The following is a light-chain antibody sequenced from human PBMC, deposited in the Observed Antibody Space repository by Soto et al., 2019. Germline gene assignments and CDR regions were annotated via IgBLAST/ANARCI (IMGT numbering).Light chain of an antibody. CDR2: DAS. CDR1: QSISTW. V-gene: IGKV1-5*01. Sequence: DIPMTQSPSTLSASIGDRVTITCRASQSISTWLAWYQQKPGKAPKLLIYDASSLEGGVPSRFSGSGSGTEFTLTISSLQPQDFATYYCQQYNSYSRTFGQGTKVEI. CDR3: QQYNSYSRT. J-gene: IGKJ1*01.